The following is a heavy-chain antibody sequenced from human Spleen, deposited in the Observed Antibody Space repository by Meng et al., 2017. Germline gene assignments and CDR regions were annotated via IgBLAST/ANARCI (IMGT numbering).Heavy chain of an antibody. Sequence: QPQLQESGPGLVKPSEALSLTCSVSGGSISTSGYYWGWIRQPPGKGLEWIGSIGHSGITYYNPSLNSRVTISVDTSKNQFSLKMSSATAADTAVYYCARVGACSGGSCYFRLFDYWGQGTLVTVSS. CDR3: ARVGACSGGSCYFRLFDY. J-gene: IGHJ4*02. D-gene: IGHD2-15*01. CDR1: GGSISTSGYY. V-gene: IGHV4-39*07. CDR2: IGHSGIT.